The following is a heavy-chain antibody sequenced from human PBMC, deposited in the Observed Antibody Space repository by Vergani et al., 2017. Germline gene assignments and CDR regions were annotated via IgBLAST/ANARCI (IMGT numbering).Heavy chain of an antibody. CDR1: GGSISSYY. V-gene: IGHV4-59*01. CDR2: IYYSGST. D-gene: IGHD6-13*01. Sequence: QVQLQQWGAGLVKPSETLSLTCTVSGGSISSYYWSWIRQPPGKGLEWIGYIYYSGSTNYNPSLKSRVTISVDTSKNQFSLKLSSVTAADTAVYYCARGLIAAAGTVDYWGQGTLVTVSS. J-gene: IGHJ4*02. CDR3: ARGLIAAAGTVDY.